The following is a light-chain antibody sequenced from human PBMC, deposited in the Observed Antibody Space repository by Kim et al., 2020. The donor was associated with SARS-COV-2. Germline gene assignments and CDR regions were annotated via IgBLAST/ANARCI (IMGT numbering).Light chain of an antibody. Sequence: VALGQTDRIKCQEDRLRSYYASWYQQKAGQAPILVIYGKSNRPSVIPDLLSGSSSGNTASLTNPETQAGDGADYYCNSRDSNDNVVFGGGTQLTVL. J-gene: IGLJ2*01. CDR2: GKS. CDR3: NSRDSNDNVV. V-gene: IGLV3-19*01. CDR1: RLRSYY.